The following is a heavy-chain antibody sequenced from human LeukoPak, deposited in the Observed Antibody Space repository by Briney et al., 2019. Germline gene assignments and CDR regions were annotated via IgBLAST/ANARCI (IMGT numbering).Heavy chain of an antibody. J-gene: IGHJ3*02. CDR2: IFYSEYT. D-gene: IGHD3-22*01. V-gene: IGHV4-39*07. CDR1: GGSIRTSTYY. CDR3: ARDQGSSGYFEVIDI. Sequence: SETLSLTCTVSGGSIRTSTYYWGWIRQPPGKGLEWIGNIFYSEYTYYNPSLKSRVTISGDSQNQFSLKVSSVTAADTAVYYCARDQGSSGYFEVIDIWGQGTMVTVSS.